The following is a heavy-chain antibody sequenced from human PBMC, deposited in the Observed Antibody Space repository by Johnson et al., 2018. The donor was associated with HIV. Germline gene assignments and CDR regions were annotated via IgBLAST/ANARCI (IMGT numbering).Heavy chain of an antibody. J-gene: IGHJ3*02. CDR1: GFTFSRYG. Sequence: QVQLVESGGGVVQPGGSLRLSCAASGFTFSRYGMHWVRQAPGKGLEWVPFIRYDGSNKYYADSVKGRFTISRDNSKNTLYLQMNSLRAEDTAVYYCARDREQLVRYAFDIWGQGTMVTVSS. D-gene: IGHD6-6*01. CDR2: IRYDGSNK. CDR3: ARDREQLVRYAFDI. V-gene: IGHV3-30*02.